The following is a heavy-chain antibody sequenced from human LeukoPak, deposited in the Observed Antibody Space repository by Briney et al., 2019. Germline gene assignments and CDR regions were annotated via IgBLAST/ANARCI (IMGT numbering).Heavy chain of an antibody. CDR3: ARTYYDLEAVADYYYYMDV. V-gene: IGHV1-69*13. CDR2: IIPIFGTA. J-gene: IGHJ6*03. Sequence: ASVKVSCKASGGAFSSYAISWVRQAPGQGLEWMGGIIPIFGTANYAQKFQGRVTITADESTSTAYMELSSLRSEDTAVYYCARTYYDLEAVADYYYYMDVWGKGTTVTVSS. D-gene: IGHD3-3*01. CDR1: GGAFSSYA.